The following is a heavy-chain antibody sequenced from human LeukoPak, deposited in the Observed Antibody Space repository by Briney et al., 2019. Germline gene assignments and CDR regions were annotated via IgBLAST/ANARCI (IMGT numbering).Heavy chain of an antibody. CDR1: GFIFSNYW. CDR3: AKDYSFSSSSSSFTN. Sequence: GGSLRLSCAASGFIFSNYWMSWVRQAPGKGLECVATIKLDGSEKYYVDSVKGRFTTSRDNSKNTLYLQMNSLRAEDTAVYYCAKDYSFSSSSSSFTNWGQGTLVTVSS. V-gene: IGHV3-7*03. D-gene: IGHD6-6*01. CDR2: IKLDGSEK. J-gene: IGHJ4*02.